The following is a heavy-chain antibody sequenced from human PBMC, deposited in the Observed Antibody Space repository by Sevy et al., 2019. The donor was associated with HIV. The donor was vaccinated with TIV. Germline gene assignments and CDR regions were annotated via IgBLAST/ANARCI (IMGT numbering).Heavy chain of an antibody. D-gene: IGHD4-17*01. J-gene: IGHJ4*02. Sequence: GGSLRLSCAASGLTPSTYGIHWVRQAPGKGLEWVAVIGYDGNNKFYADSVKGRFTISRDDSKNTVFLQMDSLRAEDTAGYYGARDPRIYGDYLLAYFDYWGQGTLVTVSS. CDR3: ARDPRIYGDYLLAYFDY. CDR2: IGYDGNNK. V-gene: IGHV3-33*01. CDR1: GLTPSTYG.